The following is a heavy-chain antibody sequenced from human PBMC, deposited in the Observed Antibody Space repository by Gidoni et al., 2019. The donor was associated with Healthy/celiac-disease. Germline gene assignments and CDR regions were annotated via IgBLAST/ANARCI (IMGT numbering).Heavy chain of an antibody. CDR2: IYYSGST. D-gene: IGHD5-12*01. Sequence: QLQLQESGPGLVKPSETLSLTCTVPGGPISSSSYYWGWIRQPPGKGLEWIGSIYYSGSTYYNPSLKSRVTISVDTSKNQFSLKLSSVTAADTAVYYCARGEIGWLLDYWGQGTLVTVSS. CDR3: ARGEIGWLLDY. V-gene: IGHV4-39*01. CDR1: GGPISSSSYY. J-gene: IGHJ4*02.